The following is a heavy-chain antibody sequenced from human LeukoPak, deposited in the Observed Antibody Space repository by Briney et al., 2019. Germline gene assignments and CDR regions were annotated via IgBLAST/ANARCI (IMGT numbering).Heavy chain of an antibody. CDR3: ASDPTANFLAFDI. CDR1: GFTFSSYW. J-gene: IGHJ3*02. CDR2: IKPDGTEK. D-gene: IGHD4/OR15-4a*01. V-gene: IGHV3-7*01. Sequence: GGSLRLSCAASGFTFSSYWMSWVRQAPGKGLEWVANIKPDGTEKYYGDSVKGRFTISRDIAKNSLYLQMTSLRAEDTAVYYCASDPTANFLAFDIWGQGTMVTVSS.